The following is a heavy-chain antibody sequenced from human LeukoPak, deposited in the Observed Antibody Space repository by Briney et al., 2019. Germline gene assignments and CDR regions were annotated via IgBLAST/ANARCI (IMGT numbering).Heavy chain of an antibody. D-gene: IGHD6-19*01. J-gene: IGHJ4*02. CDR3: ARTHSSGWYAWLSQHARRGMSFGY. CDR2: IYYSGST. Sequence: SETLSLTCTVSGGSISSHRHFWGWIRQPPGRGLEWIANIYYSGSTYSNPSLRSRVTISVDTSKNQFSLKLSSVTAADTAVYYCARTHSSGWYAWLSQHARRGMSFGYWGQGTLVTVSS. CDR1: GGSISSHRHF. V-gene: IGHV4-39*07.